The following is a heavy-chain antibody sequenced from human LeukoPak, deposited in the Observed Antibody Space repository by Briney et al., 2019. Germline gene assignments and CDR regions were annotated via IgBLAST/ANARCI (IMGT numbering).Heavy chain of an antibody. J-gene: IGHJ4*02. CDR3: ARDYSSLFDY. D-gene: IGHD2-21*01. CDR1: GFTFSSYG. V-gene: IGHV3-33*01. Sequence: GGSLRLSCAASGFTFSSYGMHWVRQAPGKGLEWVAVIWYDGSNKYYADSVKGRFTIYRDNSKNTLYLQMNSLRAEDTAVYYCARDYSSLFDYWGPGTLVTVSS. CDR2: IWYDGSNK.